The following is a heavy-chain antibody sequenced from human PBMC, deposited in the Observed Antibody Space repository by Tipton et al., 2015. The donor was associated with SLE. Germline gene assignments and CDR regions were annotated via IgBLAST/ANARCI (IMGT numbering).Heavy chain of an antibody. CDR3: VNPPGYGGL. D-gene: IGHD4-23*01. CDR2: ISGSGTST. J-gene: IGHJ3*01. V-gene: IGHV3-23*01. Sequence: SLRLSCAVSGFTFSSSWMSWVRQAPGKGLESVSAISGSGTSTYYADSVKGRFTISRDNSKNTLYLQMNSLRAEDTAIYYCVNPPGYGGLWGQGTVVTVSS. CDR1: GFTFSSSW.